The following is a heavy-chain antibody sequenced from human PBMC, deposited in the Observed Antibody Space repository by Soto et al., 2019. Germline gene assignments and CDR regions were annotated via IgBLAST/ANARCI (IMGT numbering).Heavy chain of an antibody. D-gene: IGHD2-15*01. V-gene: IGHV4-30-4*01. CDR1: GGSISSGDYY. Sequence: SETLSLTCTVSGGSISSGDYYWSWISQPPGKGLEWIGYIYYSGSTYYNPSLKSRVTISVDTSKNQFSLKLSSVTAADTAVYYCARAVYLGGVFDYWGQGTLVTVSS. CDR2: IYYSGST. J-gene: IGHJ4*02. CDR3: ARAVYLGGVFDY.